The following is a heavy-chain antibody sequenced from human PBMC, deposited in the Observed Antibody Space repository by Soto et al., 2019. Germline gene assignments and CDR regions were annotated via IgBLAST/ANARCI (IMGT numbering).Heavy chain of an antibody. Sequence: QVQLVQSGAEVKKPGSSVKISCKASGGTFINHAFSWVRQAPGQGLEWMGGSIPMFGTADYSQKFQGRVTITVDESTTTAHMELSSLRSDDSAVYYCARDDATYCGGDCYRYFFYGLDVWGQGTTVTVSS. CDR2: SIPMFGTA. CDR1: GGTFINHA. J-gene: IGHJ6*02. V-gene: IGHV1-69*01. CDR3: ARDDATYCGGDCYRYFFYGLDV. D-gene: IGHD2-21*02.